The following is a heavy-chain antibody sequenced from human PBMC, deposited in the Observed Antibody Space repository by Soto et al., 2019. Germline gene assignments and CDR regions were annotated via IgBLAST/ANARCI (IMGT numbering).Heavy chain of an antibody. CDR2: INHSGST. Sequence: PSETLSLTCAVYGGSFSGYYWSWIRQPPGKGLEWIGEINHSGSTDYNPSLKSRVTISVDTSKNQFSLKLSSVTAADTAVYYCARGLPTTVTTFTLRGRRLNWFDPWGQGTLVTVSS. J-gene: IGHJ5*02. CDR1: GGSFSGYY. V-gene: IGHV4-34*01. D-gene: IGHD4-4*01. CDR3: ARGLPTTVTTFTLRGRRLNWFDP.